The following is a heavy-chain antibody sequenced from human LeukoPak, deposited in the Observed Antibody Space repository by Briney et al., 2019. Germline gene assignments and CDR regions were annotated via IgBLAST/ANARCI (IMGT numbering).Heavy chain of an antibody. J-gene: IGHJ4*02. D-gene: IGHD3-3*01. CDR2: ISYDGSNK. Sequence: PGRSLRLSCAASGFSFSSYALHWVRQAPGKGLEWVAVISYDGSNKYYADSVKGRFTISRDNSKNTLYLQMNSLRAEDTAVYYCARSQYYDFWSGIDYWGQGTLVTVSS. CDR1: GFSFSSYA. CDR3: ARSQYYDFWSGIDY. V-gene: IGHV3-30-3*01.